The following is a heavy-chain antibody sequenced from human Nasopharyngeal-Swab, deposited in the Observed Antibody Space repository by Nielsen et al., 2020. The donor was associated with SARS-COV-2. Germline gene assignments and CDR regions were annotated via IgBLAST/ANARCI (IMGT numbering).Heavy chain of an antibody. D-gene: IGHD3-16*01. CDR2: ISSSSSYT. Sequence: WIRQPPRKGLEWVSYISSSSSYTNYADSVKGRFTISRDNAKNSLYLQMNSLRAEDTAVYYCARDGLRGSYYYYMDVWGKGTTVTVSS. V-gene: IGHV3-11*06. CDR3: ARDGLRGSYYYYMDV. J-gene: IGHJ6*03.